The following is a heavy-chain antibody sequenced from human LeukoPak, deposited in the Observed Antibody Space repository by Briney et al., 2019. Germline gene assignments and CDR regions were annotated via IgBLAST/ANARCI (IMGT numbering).Heavy chain of an antibody. D-gene: IGHD3-3*01. Sequence: SETLSLTCTVSGASISSHYWSWIRQPPGKGLEWIGYIYYSGSTNYNPPLKSRVTISVDTPKNQFSLKLSSVTAADTAVYFCARDTVFGVQYPGLYGLDQWGQGALVTVSS. J-gene: IGHJ4*02. CDR3: ARDTVFGVQYPGLYGLDQ. V-gene: IGHV4-59*11. CDR1: GASISSHY. CDR2: IYYSGST.